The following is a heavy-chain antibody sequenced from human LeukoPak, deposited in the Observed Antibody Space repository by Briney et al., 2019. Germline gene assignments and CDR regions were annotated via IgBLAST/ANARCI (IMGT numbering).Heavy chain of an antibody. V-gene: IGHV4-39*01. Sequence: SETLSLTCTVSGGSISSSSYYWGWVRQPPGKGLEWIGRIYYSGSTYYNPSLKSRVTISVDTSKNQFSLKLSSVTAADTAVYYCATPGGDYVWGSVSYYFDYWGQGTLVTVSS. CDR3: ATPGGDYVWGSVSYYFDY. J-gene: IGHJ4*02. D-gene: IGHD3-16*01. CDR2: IYYSGST. CDR1: GGSISSSSYY.